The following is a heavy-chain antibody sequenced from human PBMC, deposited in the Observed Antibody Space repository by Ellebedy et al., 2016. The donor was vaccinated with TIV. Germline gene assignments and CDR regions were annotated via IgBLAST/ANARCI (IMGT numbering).Heavy chain of an antibody. V-gene: IGHV3-48*02. CDR2: ISSRSTTT. Sequence: GESLKISCAASGLTFSRYDMNWVRQAPGKGLEWVSYISSRSTTTNYADSVQGRFTISRDNAKNSLYLQMNSLRDEDTAVYYCAIKILFYYGIDVWGQGTTVTVSS. J-gene: IGHJ6*02. CDR3: AIKILFYYGIDV. CDR1: GLTFSRYD.